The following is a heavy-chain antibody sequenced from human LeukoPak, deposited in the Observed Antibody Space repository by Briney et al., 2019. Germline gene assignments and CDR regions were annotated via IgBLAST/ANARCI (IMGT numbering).Heavy chain of an antibody. CDR1: GFTFSSYS. CDR2: ISSSSSYI. V-gene: IGHV3-21*01. D-gene: IGHD3-10*01. Sequence: GGSLRLSCAASGFTFSSYSMNWVRQAPGKGLEWVSSISSSSSYIYYADSVKSRFTISRDNAKNSLYLQMNSLRAEDTAVYYCARGYGSGSYDYYYYGMDVWGQGTTVTVSS. J-gene: IGHJ6*02. CDR3: ARGYGSGSYDYYYYGMDV.